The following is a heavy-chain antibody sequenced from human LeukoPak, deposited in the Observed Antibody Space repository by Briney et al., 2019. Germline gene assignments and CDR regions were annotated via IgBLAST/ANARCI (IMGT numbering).Heavy chain of an antibody. CDR1: GGSFSGYY. CDR2: INHSGST. J-gene: IGHJ4*02. D-gene: IGHD6-13*01. CDR3: ARVPKSPYSSSWSNYFDY. V-gene: IGHV4-34*01. Sequence: SETLSLTCAVYGGSFSGYYWSWIRQPPGKGLEWIGEINHSGSTNYNPSLKSRVTISVDTSKNQFSLKLSSVTAADTAVYYCARVPKSPYSSSWSNYFDYWGQGTLVTVSS.